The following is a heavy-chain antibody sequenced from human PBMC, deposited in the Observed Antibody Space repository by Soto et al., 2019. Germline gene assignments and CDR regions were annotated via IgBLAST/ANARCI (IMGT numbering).Heavy chain of an antibody. CDR3: LRWDFDY. V-gene: IGHV3-15*07. CDR1: SVSNAW. CDR2: IKSKTDGGTT. J-gene: IGHJ4*02. Sequence: SVSNAWMNWVRQAPGKGLEWVGRIKSKTDGGTTDYAAPVKGRFTISRDDSKNTLYLQMNSLKTEDTAVYYCLRWDFDYWGQGTLVTVS. D-gene: IGHD1-26*01.